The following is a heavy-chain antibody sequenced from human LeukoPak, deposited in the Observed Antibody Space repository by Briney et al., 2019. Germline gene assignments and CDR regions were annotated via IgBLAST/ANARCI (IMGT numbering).Heavy chain of an antibody. CDR3: ARDYPPD. CDR2: ISGSGVTT. Sequence: PGRSLRLSCAVSGFTFTSYAMSWVRQAPGKGLEWVSAISGSGVTTYYADSVKGRFTISRDNAKNTLYLQMNSLSAEDTAVYYCARDYPPDWGQGTLVTVSA. V-gene: IGHV3-23*01. J-gene: IGHJ1*01. CDR1: GFTFTSYA.